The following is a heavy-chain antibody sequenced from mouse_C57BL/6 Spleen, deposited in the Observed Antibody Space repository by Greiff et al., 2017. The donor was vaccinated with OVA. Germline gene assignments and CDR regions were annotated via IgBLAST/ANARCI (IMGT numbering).Heavy chain of an antibody. V-gene: IGHV1-53*01. CDR3: ARGGLYGNYAQFAY. Sequence: QVQLQQPGTELVKPGASVNLSCKASGYTFPSSWLHWVKQRPGPGLEWFGNFNPSNGGPNYNEKFKSKATLTVDKSSSTAYMQHSSLTSEDSAVYYCARGGLYGNYAQFAYWGQGTLVTVSA. J-gene: IGHJ3*01. CDR2: FNPSNGGP. D-gene: IGHD2-1*01. CDR1: GYTFPSSW.